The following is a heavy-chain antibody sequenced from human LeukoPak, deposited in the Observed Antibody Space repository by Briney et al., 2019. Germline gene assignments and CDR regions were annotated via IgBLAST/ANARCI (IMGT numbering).Heavy chain of an antibody. V-gene: IGHV6-1*01. CDR1: GDSVSSNSAA. D-gene: IGHD3-9*01. J-gene: IGHJ6*02. CDR2: TYYRSKWYN. Sequence: SQTLSLTCALSGDSVSSNSAAWNWIRQSPSRGLEWLGRTYYRSKWYNDYAVSVKSRITINPDTSKNQFSLQLNSVTPEDTAVYYCAREYDAGILTGYFSYYYGMDVWGQGTTVTVSS. CDR3: AREYDAGILTGYFSYYYGMDV.